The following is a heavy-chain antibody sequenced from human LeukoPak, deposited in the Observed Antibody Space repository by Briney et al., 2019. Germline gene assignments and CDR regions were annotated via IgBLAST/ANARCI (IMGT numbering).Heavy chain of an antibody. CDR3: ARHFWYSSGNWLDP. CDR1: GGSFSGYY. D-gene: IGHD6-19*01. J-gene: IGHJ5*02. V-gene: IGHV4-34*01. CDR2: INHSGST. Sequence: SETLSLTCAVYGGSFSGYYWGWIRQPPGKGLEWIGEINHSGSTNYNPSLKSRVTISVDTSKNQFSLKLSSVTAADTAVYYCARHFWYSSGNWLDPWGQGTLVTVSS.